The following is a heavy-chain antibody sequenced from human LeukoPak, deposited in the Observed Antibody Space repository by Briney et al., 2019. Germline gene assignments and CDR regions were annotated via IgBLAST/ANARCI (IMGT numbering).Heavy chain of an antibody. CDR1: GYSFSSYW. V-gene: IGHV5-10-1*01. CDR2: IDLSDSCT. CDR3: ARHYPPGNWLDP. Sequence: GESLKISCRGSGYSFSSYWITWVRQMPGKGLEWMGRIDLSDSCTSYSPPFQGHVTISADKSISTAFLEWSSLRASDTAIYYCARHYPPGNWLDPWGQGTLVTVSS. D-gene: IGHD3-10*01. J-gene: IGHJ5*02.